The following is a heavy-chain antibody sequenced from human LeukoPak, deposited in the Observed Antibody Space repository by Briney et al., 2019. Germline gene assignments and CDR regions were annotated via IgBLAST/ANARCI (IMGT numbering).Heavy chain of an antibody. CDR2: ISAYNGNT. J-gene: IGHJ4*02. D-gene: IGHD3-22*01. CDR1: GYTFTSYG. V-gene: IGHV1-18*01. Sequence: ASVKVCCKASGYTFTSYGISWVRQAPGQGLEWMGWISAYNGNTNYAQKFQGRVTMTEDTSTDTAYMELSSLRSEDTAVYYCATVGHDGSSGYYYDYWGQGTLVTVSS. CDR3: ATVGHDGSSGYYYDY.